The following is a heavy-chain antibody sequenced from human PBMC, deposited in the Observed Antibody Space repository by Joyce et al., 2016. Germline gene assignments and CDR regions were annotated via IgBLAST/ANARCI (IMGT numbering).Heavy chain of an antibody. CDR2: IFPGDSDT. D-gene: IGHD1-26*01. V-gene: IGHV5-51*01. CDR1: GYTFTSFW. J-gene: IGHJ4*02. Sequence: EVQLVQSGAEVKKHGEPLKISCQGSGYTFTSFWIGWVREVPGKGLEWVGIIFPGDSDTSYSPSFEDQITISADKSLNTAYLQWNSLKASDTAMYYCVRPPGRVYFFDYWGQGTLVTVSS. CDR3: VRPPGRVYFFDY.